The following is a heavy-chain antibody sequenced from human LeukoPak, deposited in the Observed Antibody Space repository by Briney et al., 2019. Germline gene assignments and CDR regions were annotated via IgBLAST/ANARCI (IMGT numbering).Heavy chain of an antibody. CDR2: ISVSGSDT. Sequence: WESLSLSCAVSGCTFSHSAFSWVRHPPPPGLDLMWTISVSGSDTNYSNSLMSRLIISRDNPKNTLFLQMNSLRAADTAVYYCAKNMGRWLVTQTAEYFQNWSQGSLVTVSS. CDR1: GCTFSHSA. D-gene: IGHD6-19*01. V-gene: IGHV3-23*01. CDR3: AKNMGRWLVTQTAEYFQN. J-gene: IGHJ1*01.